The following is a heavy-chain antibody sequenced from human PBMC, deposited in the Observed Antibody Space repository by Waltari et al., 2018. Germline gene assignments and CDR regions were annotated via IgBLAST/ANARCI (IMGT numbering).Heavy chain of an antibody. CDR2: FDPEDGET. J-gene: IGHJ4*02. Sequence: QVQLVQSGAEVKKPGASVKVSCKVSGYTLTALSMPWVRQAPGKGLEWMGGFDPEDGETIYAQKFQGRVTMTEDTSTDTAYMELSSLRSEDTAVYYCATGPRGYSGYGKFDYWGQGTLVTVSS. D-gene: IGHD5-12*01. CDR3: ATGPRGYSGYGKFDY. V-gene: IGHV1-24*01. CDR1: GYTLTALS.